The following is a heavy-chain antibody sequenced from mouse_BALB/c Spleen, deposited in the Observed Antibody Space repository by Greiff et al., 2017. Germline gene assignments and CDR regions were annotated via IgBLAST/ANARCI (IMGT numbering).Heavy chain of an antibody. D-gene: IGHD1-1*01. J-gene: IGHJ3*01. CDR2: ISYSGST. V-gene: IGHV3-8*02. Sequence: EVQLVESGPSLVKPSQTLSLTCSVTGDSITSGYWNWIRKFPGNKLEYMGYISYSGSTYYNPSLKSRISITRDTSKNQYYLQLNSVTTEDTATYYCARDGSSPAWFAYWGQGTLVTVSA. CDR3: ARDGSSPAWFAY. CDR1: GDSITSGY.